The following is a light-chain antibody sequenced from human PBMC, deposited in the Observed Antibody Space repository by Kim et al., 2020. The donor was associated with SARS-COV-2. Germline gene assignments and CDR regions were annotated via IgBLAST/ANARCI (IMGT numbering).Light chain of an antibody. J-gene: IGLJ1*01. Sequence: ALGQKVRITCQGDSLRTNYASWYQQKARQAPVLVIYGKNNRPSGIPDRFAGSSSGSTASLTITGAQAEDEADYYCNSRDSSGNQYVFGTGTKVTVL. V-gene: IGLV3-19*01. CDR2: GKN. CDR3: NSRDSSGNQYV. CDR1: SLRTNY.